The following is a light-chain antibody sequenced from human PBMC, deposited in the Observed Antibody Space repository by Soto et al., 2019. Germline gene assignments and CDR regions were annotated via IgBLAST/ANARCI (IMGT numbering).Light chain of an antibody. CDR3: SSYTSSSPKV. V-gene: IGLV2-14*01. Sequence: QSALTQPASVSGSPGQSITISCTGTDRDIGFYNYVSWYQQHPGKAPQLIIYEVSNRPSGVSSRFSGSKSGNTASLTISGLQAEDEADYYCSSYTSSSPKVFGGGTKLTVL. J-gene: IGLJ3*02. CDR1: DRDIGFYNY. CDR2: EVS.